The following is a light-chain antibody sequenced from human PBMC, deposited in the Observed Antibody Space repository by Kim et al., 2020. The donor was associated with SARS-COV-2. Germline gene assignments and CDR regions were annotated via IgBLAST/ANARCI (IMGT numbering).Light chain of an antibody. V-gene: IGLV1-44*01. CDR2: TNN. CDR1: SSNIGSDT. CDR3: AVWDDSLNGWV. J-gene: IGLJ3*02. Sequence: GQRVTISCSGSSSNIGSDTVNWYQQFPGTAPKLLIHTNNQRPSGVPDRFSGSKSGTSASLAISGLQSDDEADYYCAVWDDSLNGWVFGGGTKLTVL.